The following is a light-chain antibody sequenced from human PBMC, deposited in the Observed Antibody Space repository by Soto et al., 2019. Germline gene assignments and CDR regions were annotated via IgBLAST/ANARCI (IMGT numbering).Light chain of an antibody. Sequence: DIQMTQSPSTLSGSVGDRVTITCRASQTISSWLAWYQQKPGKAPKLLIYKASTLKSGVPSRFSGSGSETEFTLTISSLQPDDFATDYCQHYNSYSEAFGPGTKVEIK. V-gene: IGKV1-5*03. J-gene: IGKJ1*01. CDR2: KAS. CDR1: QTISSW. CDR3: QHYNSYSEA.